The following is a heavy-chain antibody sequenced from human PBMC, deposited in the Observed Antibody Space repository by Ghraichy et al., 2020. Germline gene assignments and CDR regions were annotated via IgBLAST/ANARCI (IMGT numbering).Heavy chain of an antibody. CDR3: AKERDSSGYYSFRGDYYGMDV. J-gene: IGHJ6*02. CDR1: GFTFSRYG. CDR2: TSYDGSDE. D-gene: IGHD3-22*01. V-gene: IGHV3-30*18. Sequence: LSLTCAASGFTFSRYGMHWVRQAPGKGLEWVAVTSYDGSDEHYADSVKGRFTISRDNSKNTLYLQMNSLRAEDTAVYYCAKERDSSGYYSFRGDYYGMDVWGQGTTVTVSS.